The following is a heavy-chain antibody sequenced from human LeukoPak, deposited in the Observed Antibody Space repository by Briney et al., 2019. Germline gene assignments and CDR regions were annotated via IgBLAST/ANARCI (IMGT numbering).Heavy chain of an antibody. CDR2: SSTYSSRT. CDR1: GYTFSSYG. CDR3: ARVGSYNGGHYGMDV. D-gene: IGHD1-14*01. V-gene: IGHV1-18*01. J-gene: IGHJ6*02. Sequence: ASVKLSCKASGYTFSSYGISWVRQAPGQGLEWMGWSSTYSSRTNYSQKLQGRITMTTDTSTSTAYMALKSLRADDTAVYYCARVGSYNGGHYGMDVWGQGTTVTVSS.